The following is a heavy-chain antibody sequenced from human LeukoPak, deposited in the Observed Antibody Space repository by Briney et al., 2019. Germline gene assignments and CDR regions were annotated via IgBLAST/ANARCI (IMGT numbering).Heavy chain of an antibody. CDR1: GGSISSSFYY. V-gene: IGHV4-39*01. CDR3: ARHYGP. D-gene: IGHD4-17*01. J-gene: IGHJ5*02. Sequence: SETLSLTCTVSGGSISSSFYYWGWIRQPPGKGLEWIGSIYHSGSTYYNPSLKSRVTISVDTSRNQFSLNLSSVTAADPAVYYCARHYGPWGQGTLVAVSS. CDR2: IYHSGST.